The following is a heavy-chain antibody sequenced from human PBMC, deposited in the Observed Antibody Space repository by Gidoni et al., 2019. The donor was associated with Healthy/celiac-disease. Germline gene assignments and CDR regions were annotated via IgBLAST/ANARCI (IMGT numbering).Heavy chain of an antibody. D-gene: IGHD4-17*01. CDR2: IIPIFGPA. CDR3: ATAGTVTTNYFDY. CDR1: GGTCSSYA. Sequence: QVQLVQSGAEVKKPGSSVKVSCKASGGTCSSYAISWVRQAPGQGLEWMGGIIPIFGPATYAQKFQGRVTITADKSTSTAYMELSSLRSEDTAVYYCATAGTVTTNYFDYWGQGTLVTVSS. V-gene: IGHV1-69*06. J-gene: IGHJ4*02.